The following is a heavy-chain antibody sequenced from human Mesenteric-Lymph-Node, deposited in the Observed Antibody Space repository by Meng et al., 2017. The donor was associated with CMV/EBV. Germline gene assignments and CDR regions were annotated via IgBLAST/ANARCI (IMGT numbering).Heavy chain of an antibody. CDR1: GFTFDDYA. CDR2: ISWNSDSI. Sequence: SLKISCAASGFTFDDYAMHWVRQAPGKGLEWVSGISWNSDSIGYADSVKGRFTISRDNAKNSLYLQMNSLRAEDTALYYCAKESPSTYSSGWYRPIDYWGQGTLVTVSS. D-gene: IGHD6-19*01. V-gene: IGHV3-9*01. J-gene: IGHJ4*02. CDR3: AKESPSTYSSGWYRPIDY.